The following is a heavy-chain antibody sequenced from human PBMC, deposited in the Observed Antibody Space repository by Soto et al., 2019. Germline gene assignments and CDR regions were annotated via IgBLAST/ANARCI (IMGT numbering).Heavy chain of an antibody. J-gene: IGHJ6*02. CDR2: IYYSGST. CDR3: ARLAVAGTYYYYGMDV. Sequence: PSETLTLTCTVSGGSISSSSYYWGWIRQPPGKGLEWIGSIYYSGSTYYNPSLKSRVTISVDTSKNQFSLKLSSVTAADTAVYYCARLAVAGTYYYYGMDVWGQGTTVTVSS. D-gene: IGHD6-19*01. V-gene: IGHV4-39*01. CDR1: GGSISSSSYY.